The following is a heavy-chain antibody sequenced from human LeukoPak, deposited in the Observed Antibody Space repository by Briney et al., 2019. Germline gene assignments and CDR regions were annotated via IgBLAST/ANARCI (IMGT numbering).Heavy chain of an antibody. CDR1: GFTVSSNY. D-gene: IGHD2-8*01. CDR3: ARGKPGVLYNWFDP. Sequence: GGSLRLSCAASGFTVSSNYMSWVRQAPGKGLEWVSVIYSGGSTYYADSVKGRFTISRDNSKNTLYLQMNSLRAEDTAVYYCARGKPGVLYNWFDPWGQGTLVTVSS. V-gene: IGHV3-53*01. J-gene: IGHJ5*02. CDR2: IYSGGST.